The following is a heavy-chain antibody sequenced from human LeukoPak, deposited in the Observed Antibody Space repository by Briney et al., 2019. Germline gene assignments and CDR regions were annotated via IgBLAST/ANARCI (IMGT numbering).Heavy chain of an antibody. CDR2: IYASDSDT. CDR3: ARQGYCSSTSCWLMDV. D-gene: IGHD2-2*01. Sequence: GESLKISCKGSGYIFSDFWIGWMRQMPGKGLEWMGVIYASDSDTTYSPSFQGQVSISADKSINTAYLQWSSLKAPDTAMYYCARQGYCSSTSCWLMDVWGQGTTVTVSS. V-gene: IGHV5-51*01. J-gene: IGHJ6*02. CDR1: GYIFSDFW.